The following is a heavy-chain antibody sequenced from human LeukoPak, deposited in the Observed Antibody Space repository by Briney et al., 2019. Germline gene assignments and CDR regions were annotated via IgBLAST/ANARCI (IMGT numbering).Heavy chain of an antibody. J-gene: IGHJ4*02. CDR1: GFTFDDYA. CDR2: ISWNSGGI. CDR3: AKDDSKYYDFWSGYMD. V-gene: IGHV3-9*03. D-gene: IGHD3-3*01. Sequence: GGSLRLSCAASGFTFDDYAMHWVRQAPGKGLEWVSGISWNSGGIGYADSVKGRFTISRDNAKNSLYLQMNSLRAEDMALYYCAKDDSKYYDFWSGYMDWGQGTLVTVSS.